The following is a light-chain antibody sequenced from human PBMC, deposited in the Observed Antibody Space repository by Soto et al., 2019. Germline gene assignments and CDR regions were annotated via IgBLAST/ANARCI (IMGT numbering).Light chain of an antibody. J-gene: IGLJ2*01. CDR3: QVWDSSSDHVV. Sequence: SYELTQPPSVSVAPGQTARITCGGNNIGGKSVNWYQQKPGQAPVLVVNDVSDRPSGIPERFSGSKSGNTATLTISRVEAGDEADYYCQVWDSSSDHVVFGGGTKVTVL. V-gene: IGLV3-21*02. CDR2: DVS. CDR1: NIGGKS.